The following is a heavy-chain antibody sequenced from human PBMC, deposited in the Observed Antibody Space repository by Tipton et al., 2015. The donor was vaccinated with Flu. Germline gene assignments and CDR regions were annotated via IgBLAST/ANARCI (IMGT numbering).Heavy chain of an antibody. D-gene: IGHD1-26*01. CDR1: GDSISNYY. J-gene: IGHJ4*02. CDR3: ARDRSGSYGAVDY. CDR2: IYYSGST. Sequence: TLSLTCTVSGDSISNYYWSWIRQPPGKGLEWIGYIYYSGSTNYNPSLKSRVTISVDTSKNQFSLNLRSVTAADTAVYYCARDRSGSYGAVDYWGQGTLVTVSS. V-gene: IGHV4-59*12.